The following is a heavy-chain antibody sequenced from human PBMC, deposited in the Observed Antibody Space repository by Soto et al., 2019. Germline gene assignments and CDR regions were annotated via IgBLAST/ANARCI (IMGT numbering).Heavy chain of an antibody. CDR3: ARVRAHYCSSTSCPNAFDI. Sequence: PGGSLRLSWAASGFTFSSYSMNWVRQATGKGLEWVSYISSSSSTIYYADSVKGRFTISRDNAKNSLYLQMNSLRAEDTAVYYCARVRAHYCSSTSCPNAFDIWGQGTMVTVS. D-gene: IGHD2-2*01. CDR1: GFTFSSYS. J-gene: IGHJ3*02. V-gene: IGHV3-48*01. CDR2: ISSSSSTI.